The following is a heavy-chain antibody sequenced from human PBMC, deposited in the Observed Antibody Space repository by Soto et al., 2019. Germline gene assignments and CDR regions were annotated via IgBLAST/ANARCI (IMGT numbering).Heavy chain of an antibody. D-gene: IGHD6-13*01. J-gene: IGHJ5*02. Sequence: EVQLVESGGGLAQPGGSLRLSCAASGFIFSNYWMEWVRQAPGKGLVYVSRINSDGSRTRYADSVKGRFTISRDNAKNTLDMQMNSLSAEDTAVYFCAKDQGYVSTWGQGTLVTVSS. CDR3: AKDQGYVST. V-gene: IGHV3-74*01. CDR2: INSDGSRT. CDR1: GFIFSNYW.